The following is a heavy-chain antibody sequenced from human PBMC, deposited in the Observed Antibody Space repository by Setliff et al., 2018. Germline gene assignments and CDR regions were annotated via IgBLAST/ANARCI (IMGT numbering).Heavy chain of an antibody. CDR3: VKDPSVYGADSGSI. CDR1: GFTFSRYA. D-gene: IGHD2-21*02. Sequence: PGESLKISCSASGFTFSRYAMHWVRQAPGKGLESVSAISSTGIPIYYADSVKARFSISRDDAKNTLYLQMTSLRADDTAVYYCVKDPSVYGADSGSIWGQGTMVTVSS. J-gene: IGHJ3*02. V-gene: IGHV3-64D*09. CDR2: ISSTGIPI.